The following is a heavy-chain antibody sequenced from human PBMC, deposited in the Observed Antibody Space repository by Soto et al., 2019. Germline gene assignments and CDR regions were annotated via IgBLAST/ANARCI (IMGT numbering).Heavy chain of an antibody. CDR1: GFAFDAYN. J-gene: IGHJ3*02. CDR3: ARDLYKSGWTGTFDI. V-gene: IGHV3-33*01. D-gene: IGHD6-19*01. Sequence: QVQLVESGGGVVQSGGYLKLSCAASGFAFDAYNIHWVRQALGKGLEWVAFVWYDGSNEYYSDAVKGRFTVSRDNSKNSLYLELNSLRAEDTAVYYCARDLYKSGWTGTFDIWGQGTRVTVSS. CDR2: VWYDGSNE.